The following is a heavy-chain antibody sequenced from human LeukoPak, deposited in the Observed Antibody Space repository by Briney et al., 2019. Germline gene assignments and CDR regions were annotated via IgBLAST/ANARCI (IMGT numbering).Heavy chain of an antibody. CDR1: GYSISSGYY. D-gene: IGHD3-10*01. J-gene: IGHJ4*02. V-gene: IGHV4-38-2*02. Sequence: SETLSLTCTVSGYSISSGYYWGWIRQPPGKGLEWIGSIYHSGSTYYNPSLKSRVTISVDTSKNQFSLKLSSVTAADTAVYYCARVITMVRGVETKGDYWGQGTLVTVSS. CDR3: ARVITMVRGVETKGDY. CDR2: IYHSGST.